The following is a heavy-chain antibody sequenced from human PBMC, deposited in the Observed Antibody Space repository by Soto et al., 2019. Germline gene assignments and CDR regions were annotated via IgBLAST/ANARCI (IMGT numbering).Heavy chain of an antibody. V-gene: IGHV3-23*01. CDR1: GFTFSRYA. CDR2: ISSRGDRT. Sequence: GGSLRLSCADSGFTFSRYAMNWVRQAPGQGLEWVSIISSRGDRTSYAESVKGRFTISRDDSKNTLFLHMNSLGAEDTAVYYCAKETGYSYGFQPNALDVWGQGTTVTVSS. D-gene: IGHD5-18*01. CDR3: AKETGYSYGFQPNALDV. J-gene: IGHJ6*02.